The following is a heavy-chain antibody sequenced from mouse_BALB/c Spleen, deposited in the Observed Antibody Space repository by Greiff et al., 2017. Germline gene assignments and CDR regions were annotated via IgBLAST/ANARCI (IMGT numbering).Heavy chain of an antibody. D-gene: IGHD1-1*01. Sequence: EVQRVESGPELVKPGASVKISCKASGYSFTGYFMNWVKQSHGKSLEWIGRINPYNGDTFYNQKFKGKATLTVDKSSSTAHMELLSLTSEDSAVYYCGSSFTVVARDAMDYWGQGTSVTVSS. CDR2: INPYNGDT. J-gene: IGHJ4*01. CDR1: GYSFTGYF. CDR3: GSSFTVVARDAMDY. V-gene: IGHV1-37*01.